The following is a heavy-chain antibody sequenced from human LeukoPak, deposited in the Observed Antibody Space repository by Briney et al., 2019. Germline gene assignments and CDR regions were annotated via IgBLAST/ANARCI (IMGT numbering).Heavy chain of an antibody. V-gene: IGHV1-69*13. J-gene: IGHJ6*03. CDR3: ASAPYYDFWSGYAAYYMDV. CDR2: IIPIFGTA. CDR1: GGTFSSYA. D-gene: IGHD3-3*01. Sequence: ASVKVSCKASGGTFSSYAISWVRQAPGQGLEWMGGIIPIFGTANYAQKFQGRVTITADESTSTAYMELSSLRSEDTAVYYCASAPYYDFWSGYAAYYMDVWGKGTTVTVSS.